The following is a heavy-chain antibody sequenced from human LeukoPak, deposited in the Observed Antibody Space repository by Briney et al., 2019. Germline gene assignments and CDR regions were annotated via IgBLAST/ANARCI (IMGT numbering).Heavy chain of an antibody. D-gene: IGHD6-19*01. CDR2: IKQDGSEK. Sequence: GGSLRLSCAASGFTSSRYWMSWVRQAPGKGLEWVANIKQDGSEKYYEDSVKGRFTISRDKAKNSLYLQMDSLRAEDTAVYYCARDRYIQVSPVAGCFDYWGQGTLVTVSS. CDR3: ARDRYIQVSPVAGCFDY. J-gene: IGHJ4*02. V-gene: IGHV3-7*01. CDR1: GFTSSRYW.